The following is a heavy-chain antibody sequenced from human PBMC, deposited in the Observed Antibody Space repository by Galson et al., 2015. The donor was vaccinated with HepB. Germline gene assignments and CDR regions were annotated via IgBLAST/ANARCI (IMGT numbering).Heavy chain of an antibody. Sequence: SVKVSCKASGYTFTSYAMHWVRQAPGQRLEWMGWINAGNGNTKYPQKFQGRVTITRDTSASTAYMELSSLRSEDTAVYYCARDRPRRTGYCSGGSCYAGVRNYGMDVWGQGTTVTVSS. CDR1: GYTFTSYA. CDR2: INAGNGNT. V-gene: IGHV1-3*01. CDR3: ARDRPRRTGYCSGGSCYAGVRNYGMDV. D-gene: IGHD2-15*01. J-gene: IGHJ6*02.